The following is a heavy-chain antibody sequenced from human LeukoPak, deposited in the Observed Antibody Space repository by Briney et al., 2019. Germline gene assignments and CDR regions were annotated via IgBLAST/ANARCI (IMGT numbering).Heavy chain of an antibody. CDR3: ARGPPSLRVILTGYYSSDAFDI. CDR1: GGSISSYY. D-gene: IGHD3-9*01. V-gene: IGHV4-59*12. J-gene: IGHJ3*02. Sequence: SETLSLTCNVSGGSISSYYWSWIRQPPGKGLEWIGYMYYSGNTNYNPSLKSRVTTSVDSSKNQFSLKLSSVTAADTAVYYCARGPPSLRVILTGYYSSDAFDIWGQGTMVTVSS. CDR2: MYYSGNT.